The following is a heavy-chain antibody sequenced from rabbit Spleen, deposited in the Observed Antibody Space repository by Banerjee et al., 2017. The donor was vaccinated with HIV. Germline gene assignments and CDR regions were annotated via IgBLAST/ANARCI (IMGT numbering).Heavy chain of an antibody. Sequence: QSLEESGGDMVKPGASLTLTCTASGFSFSSNYDMCWVRQAPGKGLEWIACIGGGSTHYASWAKGRFTIHKTSSTTVTLQLTSLTAADTATYFCARSGYVGGDYTWDLWGPGTLVTVS. CDR3: ARSGYVGGDYTWDL. J-gene: IGHJ4*01. CDR2: IGGGST. V-gene: IGHV1S40*01. D-gene: IGHD1-1*01. CDR1: GFSFSSNYD.